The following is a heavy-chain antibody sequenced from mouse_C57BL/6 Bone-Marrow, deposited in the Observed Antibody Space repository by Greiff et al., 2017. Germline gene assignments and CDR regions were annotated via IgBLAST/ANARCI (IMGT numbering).Heavy chain of an antibody. CDR2: IDPENGDT. J-gene: IGHJ2*01. D-gene: IGHD1-1*01. CDR1: GFNIKDDY. Sequence: VQLQQSGAELVRPGASVKLSCTASGFNIKDDYMHWVKQRPEQGLEWIGWIDPENGDTEYASKFQGKATIPADTSSNTAYLQLSSLTSEDTAVYYCTTLYYYGCSSYYFDFEGRGNALTVSA. V-gene: IGHV14-4*01. CDR3: TTLYYYGCSSYYFDF.